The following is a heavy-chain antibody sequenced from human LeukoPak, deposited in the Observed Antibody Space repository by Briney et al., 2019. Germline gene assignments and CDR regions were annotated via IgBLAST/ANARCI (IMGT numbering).Heavy chain of an antibody. V-gene: IGHV3-23*01. CDR3: AKDGGLWVSAHWGDS. D-gene: IGHD7-27*01. Sequence: GVLRLSCTASGFTFISYTMTWVRQAPGKGLKWVSTITTGDGNTYYADSVKGRFTVSRDDSKNTLYLQMNSLRAEDTAVYYCAKDGGLWVSAHWGDSWGRGTLVTVSS. J-gene: IGHJ4*02. CDR1: GFTFISYT. CDR2: ITTGDGNT.